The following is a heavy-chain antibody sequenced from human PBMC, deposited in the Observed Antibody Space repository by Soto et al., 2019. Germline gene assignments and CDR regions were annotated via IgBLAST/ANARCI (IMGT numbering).Heavy chain of an antibody. CDR3: ARGQGYSSGWFYYYYYGMDV. V-gene: IGHV4-34*01. Sequence: SETLSLTCAVYGGSFSGYYWSWIRQPPGKGLEWIGEINHSGGTNYNPSLKSRVTISVDTSKNQFSLKLSSVTAADTAVYYCARGQGYSSGWFYYYYYGMDVWGQGATVTVSS. D-gene: IGHD6-19*01. CDR2: INHSGGT. J-gene: IGHJ6*02. CDR1: GGSFSGYY.